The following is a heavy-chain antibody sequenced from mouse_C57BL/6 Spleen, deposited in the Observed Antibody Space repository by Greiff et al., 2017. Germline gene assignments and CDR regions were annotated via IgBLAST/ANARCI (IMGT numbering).Heavy chain of an antibody. CDR1: GYTFTDYN. Sequence: EVQLQQSGPELVKPGASVKIPCKASGYTFTDYNMDWVKQSHGKSLEWIGDINPNNGGTIYNQKFKGKATLTVDKSSSTAYMELRSLTSEDTAVYYCARGGDGYPYYAMDYWGQGTSVTVSS. CDR3: ARGGDGYPYYAMDY. V-gene: IGHV1-18*01. CDR2: INPNNGGT. J-gene: IGHJ4*01. D-gene: IGHD2-3*01.